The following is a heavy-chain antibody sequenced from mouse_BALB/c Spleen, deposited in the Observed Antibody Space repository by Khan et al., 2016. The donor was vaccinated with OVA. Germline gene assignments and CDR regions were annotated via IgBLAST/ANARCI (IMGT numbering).Heavy chain of an antibody. V-gene: IGHV1S56*01. CDR3: ARPHSGGILYGCFDV. D-gene: IGHD1-1*02. Sequence: QVQLQQSGAELVKPGASVKLSCKASGYTFTSYDINWVRQRPEQGLEWIGWIFPGDDSTKYNEKFKGKATLPSDKSSSTAYMQLSRLTSEDSAVYFCARPHSGGILYGCFDVGGAGTPVTVAS. J-gene: IGHJ1*01. CDR2: IFPGDDST. CDR1: GYTFTSYD.